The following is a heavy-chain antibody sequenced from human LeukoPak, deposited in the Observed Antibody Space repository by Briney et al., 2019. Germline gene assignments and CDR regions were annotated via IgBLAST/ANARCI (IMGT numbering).Heavy chain of an antibody. J-gene: IGHJ5*02. V-gene: IGHV3-48*02. CDR3: ARDNFGDYGNWFDP. D-gene: IGHD4-17*01. CDR2: ISSTSSIM. Sequence: GGSLRLSCAASGFTFSTYSMNWVRQAPGKGLEWVSYISSTSSIMYYADSVKGRFTISRDNAKNSLYPQMNSLRDEDTAVYYCARDNFGDYGNWFDPWGQGTLVTVSS. CDR1: GFTFSTYS.